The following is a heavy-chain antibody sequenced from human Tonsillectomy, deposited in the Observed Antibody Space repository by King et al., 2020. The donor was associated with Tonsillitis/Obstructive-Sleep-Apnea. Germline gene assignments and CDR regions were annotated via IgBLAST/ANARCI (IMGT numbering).Heavy chain of an antibody. Sequence: VQLQQWGAGLLKPSETLSLTCAVYGGSFSGYYWSWIRQPPGKGLEWIGEINHSGSTNYNPSLKSRVTISVDTSKNQFSLKLSSVTAADTAVYYCARGASRSSSRVFDYWGQGTLVTVSS. CDR1: GGSFSGYY. CDR2: INHSGST. V-gene: IGHV4-34*01. J-gene: IGHJ4*02. D-gene: IGHD6-6*01. CDR3: ARGASRSSSRVFDY.